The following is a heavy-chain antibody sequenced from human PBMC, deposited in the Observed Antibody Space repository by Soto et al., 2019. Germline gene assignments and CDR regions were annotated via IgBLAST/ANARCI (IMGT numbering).Heavy chain of an antibody. CDR1: GGSFSGYY. Sequence: PSEPLSLTCAVYGGSFSGYYWSWIRQPPGKGLEWIGEINHSGSTNYNPSLKSRVTISVDTSKNQFSLKLSSVTAADTAVYDCARGRGRVWGSYRSGRFDHWGQGTLVTV. CDR2: INHSGST. J-gene: IGHJ4*02. CDR3: ARGRGRVWGSYRSGRFDH. V-gene: IGHV4-34*01. D-gene: IGHD3-16*02.